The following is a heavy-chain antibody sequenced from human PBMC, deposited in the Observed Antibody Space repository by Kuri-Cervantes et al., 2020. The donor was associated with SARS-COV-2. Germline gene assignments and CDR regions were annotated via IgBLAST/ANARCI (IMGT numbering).Heavy chain of an antibody. CDR2: ICPYDSTT. CDR3: ARHGWSASGARYNYYYHMDV. CDR1: GYSFTTYC. J-gene: IGHJ6*03. V-gene: IGHV5-51*01. Sequence: GGSLRLSCKASGYSFTTYCIAWVRQKPGKGLEWMGTICPYDSTTTYGPSFQGQVTISADKSVDTVYLQWNNLRAADTAIYYCARHGWSASGARYNYYYHMDVWGQGTTVTVSS. D-gene: IGHD3-3*01.